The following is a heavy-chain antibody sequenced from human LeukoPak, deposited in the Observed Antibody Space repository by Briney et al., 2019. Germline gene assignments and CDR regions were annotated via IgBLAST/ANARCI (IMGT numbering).Heavy chain of an antibody. D-gene: IGHD3-22*01. CDR2: IYTSGST. V-gene: IGHV4-4*07. J-gene: IGHJ4*02. Sequence: SETLSLTCTVSGGSISSYYWSWIRQPAGRGLEWIGRIYTSGSTNYNPSLKSRVTMSVDTSKNQFSLKLSSVTAADTAVYYCARDTEGSGYYYAFFDYWGQGALVTVSS. CDR3: ARDTEGSGYYYAFFDY. CDR1: GGSISSYY.